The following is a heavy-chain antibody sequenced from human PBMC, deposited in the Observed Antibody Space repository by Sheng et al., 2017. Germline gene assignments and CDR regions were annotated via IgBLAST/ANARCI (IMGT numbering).Heavy chain of an antibody. D-gene: IGHD5-18*01. CDR1: GFTFSSYA. J-gene: IGHJ4*02. CDR2: IIGSGDST. CDR3: AKGQSAYSKSFDC. Sequence: EVQVLGVVGEAWYSRGGSLRLSCTASGFTFSSYAMSWVRQAPGKGLEWVSTIIGSGDSTYYADSVKGRLTISRDNSKNTLYLQMNSLRAEDTAEYYCAKGQSAYSKSFDCWGQGTLVTVSS. V-gene: IGHV3-23*01.